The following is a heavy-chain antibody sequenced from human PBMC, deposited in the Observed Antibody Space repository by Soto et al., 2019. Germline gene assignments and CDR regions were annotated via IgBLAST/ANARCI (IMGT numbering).Heavy chain of an antibody. CDR1: GGSISSGGYS. CDR2: IYHSGST. CDR3: ARVPDR. Sequence: SETLSLTYAVSGGSISSGGYSWSWIRQPPGKGLEWIGYIYHSGSTYYNPSLKSRVTISVDRSKNQFSLKLSSVTAADTAVYYCARVPDRWGQGTLVTVSS. D-gene: IGHD2-2*01. V-gene: IGHV4-30-2*01. J-gene: IGHJ5*02.